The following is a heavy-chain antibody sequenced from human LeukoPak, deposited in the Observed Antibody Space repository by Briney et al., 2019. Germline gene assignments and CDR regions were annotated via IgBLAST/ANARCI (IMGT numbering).Heavy chain of an antibody. Sequence: QAGGSLRLSCAASGFTFSSYAMSWVRQAPGKGPEWVSAISHSGGTTYYADSVKGRFTISRDNSKNTLYLQMNSLRAEDTAVYDCARRSDSYSIDYWGQGILVTVSS. CDR1: GFTFSSYA. CDR2: ISHSGGTT. CDR3: ARRSDSYSIDY. D-gene: IGHD2-21*02. J-gene: IGHJ4*02. V-gene: IGHV3-23*01.